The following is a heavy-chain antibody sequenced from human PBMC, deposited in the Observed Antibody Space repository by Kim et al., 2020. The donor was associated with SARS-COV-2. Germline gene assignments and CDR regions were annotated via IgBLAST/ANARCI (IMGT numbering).Heavy chain of an antibody. D-gene: IGHD1-1*01. CDR1: GFTFSSYW. J-gene: IGHJ6*02. V-gene: IGHV3-7*01. CDR3: TAGRTWYYYYGMDV. Sequence: GSLRLSCAASGFTFSSYWMSWVRQAPGKGLEWVANIKQDGSEKYYVDSVKGRFTISRDNAKNSLYLQMNSLRAEDTAVYYCTAGRTWYYYYGMDVWGQGTTVTVSS. CDR2: IKQDGSEK.